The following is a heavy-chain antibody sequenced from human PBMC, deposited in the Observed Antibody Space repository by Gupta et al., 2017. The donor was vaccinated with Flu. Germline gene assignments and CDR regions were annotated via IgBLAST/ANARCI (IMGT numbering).Heavy chain of an antibody. D-gene: IGHD3-10*01. V-gene: IGHV4-4*02. CDR1: GGSISSSNW. Sequence: QVQLQESGPGLVKPLGTLSLTCVVSGGSISSSNWWSWVRQPPGKGLDWIGEIYHRRSTNYNPSLKSRVTISVDKSKTQFSLKLSSVTAADTAVYYCARDSGMYGSGTNWLDPWGQGTLVTVSS. J-gene: IGHJ5*02. CDR2: IYHRRST. CDR3: ARDSGMYGSGTNWLDP.